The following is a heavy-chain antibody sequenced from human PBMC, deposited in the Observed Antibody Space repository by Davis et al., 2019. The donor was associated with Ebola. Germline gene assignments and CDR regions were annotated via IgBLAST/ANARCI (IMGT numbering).Heavy chain of an antibody. V-gene: IGHV4-59*01. CDR3: ARVVSGSGWFDY. J-gene: IGHJ4*02. Sequence: MPSETLSLTCTVSGGSISSYYWSWIRQPPGKGLEWIGYIYYSGSTIYNPSLKSRVTISVDTSKNQFSLKLSSVTAADTAVYYCARVVSGSGWFDYWGQGTLVTVSS. CDR2: IYYSGST. D-gene: IGHD6-19*01. CDR1: GGSISSYY.